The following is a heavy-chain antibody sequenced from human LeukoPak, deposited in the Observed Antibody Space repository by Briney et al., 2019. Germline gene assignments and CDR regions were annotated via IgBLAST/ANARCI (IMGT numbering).Heavy chain of an antibody. D-gene: IGHD1-26*01. CDR2: INPNSGGT. Sequence: ASVKVSCKASGYIITDYYMHWVRQAPGQGLEWMGWINPNSGGTNSAQNFRGRVTMTRDTSTSTVYMELSSLRSEDTAVYYCARGSGSYYAYWGQGTLVTVSS. V-gene: IGHV1-2*02. J-gene: IGHJ4*02. CDR3: ARGSGSYYAY. CDR1: GYIITDYY.